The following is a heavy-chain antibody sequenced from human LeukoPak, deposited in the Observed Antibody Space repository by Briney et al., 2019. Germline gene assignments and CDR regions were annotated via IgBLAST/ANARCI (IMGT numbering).Heavy chain of an antibody. Sequence: PGGSLRLSCAASGFTFSSYGMHWVRQAPGKGLEWVAVISYDGSNKYYADSVKGRFTISRDNSKNTLYLQMNSLRAEDTAVYYCAKGGPYYFDYWGQGTLVTVSS. CDR1: GFTFSSYG. CDR3: AKGGPYYFDY. V-gene: IGHV3-30*18. CDR2: ISYDGSNK. J-gene: IGHJ4*02. D-gene: IGHD2-15*01.